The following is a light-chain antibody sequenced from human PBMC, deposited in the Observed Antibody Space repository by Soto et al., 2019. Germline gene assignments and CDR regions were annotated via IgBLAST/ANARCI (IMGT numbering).Light chain of an antibody. CDR2: DAS. J-gene: IGKJ2*01. V-gene: IGKV3-15*01. CDR1: QSVSSSY. CDR3: QQYDIWPPYT. Sequence: EIVMTQSPATLSVSPGERATLSCRAIQSVSSSYLAWYQQKPGQAPRLLIYDASTRATGIPPRFSGGGSGTEFTVTISSLQSEDFAIYYCQQYDIWPPYTFGQGTKVDIK.